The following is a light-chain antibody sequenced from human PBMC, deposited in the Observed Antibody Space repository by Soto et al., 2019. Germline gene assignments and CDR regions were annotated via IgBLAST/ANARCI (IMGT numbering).Light chain of an antibody. CDR1: SSDIGAYNY. Sequence: QSALTQPASVSGSPGQSVTISCTGTSSDIGAYNYVSWYQHHPGKGPKLIIYDLTHRPSGVSTRFSGSKSGNTASLTISGLQTEDEADYYCSSFTITSIRGVFGGGTQLTVL. CDR3: SSFTITSIRGV. J-gene: IGLJ2*01. CDR2: DLT. V-gene: IGLV2-14*03.